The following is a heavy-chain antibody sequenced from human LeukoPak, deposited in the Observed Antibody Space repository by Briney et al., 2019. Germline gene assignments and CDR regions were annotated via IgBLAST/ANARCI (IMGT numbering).Heavy chain of an antibody. Sequence: GGSLRLSCAASGFTFSSYGMHWVRQAPGKGLEWAAFIRYDGSNKYYADSVKGRFTISRDNSKNTLYLQMNSLRAEDTAVYYCAKDGYDSGDFDYWGQGTLVTVSS. CDR2: IRYDGSNK. CDR1: GFTFSSYG. V-gene: IGHV3-30*02. CDR3: AKDGYDSGDFDY. J-gene: IGHJ4*02. D-gene: IGHD3-22*01.